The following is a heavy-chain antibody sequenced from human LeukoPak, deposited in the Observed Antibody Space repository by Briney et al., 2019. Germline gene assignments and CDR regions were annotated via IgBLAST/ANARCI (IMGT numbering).Heavy chain of an antibody. CDR1: GGSISSNNYY. J-gene: IGHJ6*03. CDR2: IYYSGST. D-gene: IGHD3-3*01. CDR3: ARHGVETTPDYYYMDV. V-gene: IGHV4-39*01. Sequence: SETLSLTCTVSGGSISSNNYYWGWIRQPPGKGLEWDGRIYYSGSTYYNPSLKSRVTRSLDTSKNQFSLDLSSVTAADTALYYCARHGVETTPDYYYMDVWGKGTTVTVSS.